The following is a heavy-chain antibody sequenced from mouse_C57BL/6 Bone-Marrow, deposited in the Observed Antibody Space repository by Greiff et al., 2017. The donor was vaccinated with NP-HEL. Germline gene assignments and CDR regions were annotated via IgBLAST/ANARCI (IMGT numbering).Heavy chain of an antibody. V-gene: IGHV1-53*01. CDR2: INPSNGGT. CDR1: GYTFTSYW. CDR3: ARDGNYWITVDY. Sequence: QVQLQQPGTELVKPGASVKLSCKASGYTFTSYWMHWVKQRPGQGLEWIGNINPSNGGTNYNEKFKSKATLTVEKSSSTAYMQLSSLTSEDSAVYYCARDGNYWITVDYWGQGTSVTVSS. D-gene: IGHD2-1*01. J-gene: IGHJ4*01.